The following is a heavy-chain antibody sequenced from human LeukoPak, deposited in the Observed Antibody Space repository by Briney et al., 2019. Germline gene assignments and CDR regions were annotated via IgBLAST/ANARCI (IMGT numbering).Heavy chain of an antibody. CDR1: GYTFTSYY. D-gene: IGHD2-15*01. J-gene: IGHJ4*02. V-gene: IGHV1-46*01. CDR3: ARVGCSGGSCYRFLFDY. CDR2: INPSGGST. Sequence: ASVKVSCKASGYTFTSYYMHWVRQAPGQGLEWMGIINPSGGSTSYAQKFQGRVTMTRNTSISTAYMELSSLRSEDTAVYYCARVGCSGGSCYRFLFDYWGQGTLVTVSS.